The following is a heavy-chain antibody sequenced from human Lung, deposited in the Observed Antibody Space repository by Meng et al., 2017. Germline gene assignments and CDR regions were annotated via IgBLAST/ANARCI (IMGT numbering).Heavy chain of an antibody. J-gene: IGHJ4*02. Sequence: EVQLVESGGGLVKPGWSLRLSCAASGFTFSSYSMNWVRQAPGKGLEWVSSISSSSAYADSVKGRFTISRDNAKNSLYPQMNSLRAEDTAVYYCARGRVVVAATPSDYWGQGTLVTVSS. V-gene: IGHV3-21*01. D-gene: IGHD2-15*01. CDR2: ISSSSA. CDR1: GFTFSSYS. CDR3: ARGRVVVAATPSDY.